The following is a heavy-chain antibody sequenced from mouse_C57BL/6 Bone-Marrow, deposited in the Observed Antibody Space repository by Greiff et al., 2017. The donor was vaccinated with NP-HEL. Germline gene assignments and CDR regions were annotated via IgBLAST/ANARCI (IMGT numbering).Heavy chain of an antibody. V-gene: IGHV5-15*01. CDR3: ARGGGYSYYAMDY. J-gene: IGHJ4*01. CDR2: ISNLAYSI. D-gene: IGHD2-3*01. Sequence: EVTLVESGGGLVQPGGSLKLSCAASGFTFSDSGMAWVRQAPRKGPEWVAFISNLAYSIYYADTVTGRFTISRENAKNTLYLEMSSLRSEDTAMYYCARGGGYSYYAMDYWGQGTSVTVSS. CDR1: GFTFSDSG.